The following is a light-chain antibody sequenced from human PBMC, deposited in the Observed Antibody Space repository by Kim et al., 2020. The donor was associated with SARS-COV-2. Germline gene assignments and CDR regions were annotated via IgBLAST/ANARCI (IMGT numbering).Light chain of an antibody. CDR2: DAS. V-gene: IGKV3-11*01. CDR1: HSISIS. CDR3: QQRNNWPPKVT. J-gene: IGKJ4*01. Sequence: PGAGATLSCRLSHSISISLAWYQHRPGQPPSLLIYDASIRASGIPARVSGSGSGTDFTLTISGLEPEDFAVYYCQQRNNWPPKVTFGGGTKVDIK.